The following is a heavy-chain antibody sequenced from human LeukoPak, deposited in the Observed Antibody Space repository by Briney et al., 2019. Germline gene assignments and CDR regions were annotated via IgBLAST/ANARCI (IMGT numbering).Heavy chain of an antibody. CDR2: INPSGGST. Sequence: ASVKVSCKASGYTVTSYYMHWVRQAPGQGPEWMGIINPSGGSTSYAQKFQGRVTMTRDTSTSTVYMELSSLRSEDTAVYYCARVYCSSTSCYMGTFDYWGQGTLVTVSS. V-gene: IGHV1-46*01. CDR3: ARVYCSSTSCYMGTFDY. D-gene: IGHD2-2*02. J-gene: IGHJ4*02. CDR1: GYTVTSYY.